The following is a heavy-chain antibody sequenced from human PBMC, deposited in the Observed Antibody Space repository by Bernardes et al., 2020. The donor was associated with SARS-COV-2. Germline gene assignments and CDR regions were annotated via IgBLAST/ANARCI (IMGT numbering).Heavy chain of an antibody. V-gene: IGHV3-21*01. D-gene: IGHD2-2*03. J-gene: IGHJ6*02. Sequence: GGSLRLCCAASGFTFSNSNMNWVRQAPGKGLEWVSSISGDSTYIYFADSVKGRFTISRDNAKNSLYLQMNSLSAEDTAVYYCARFGYCTTNSCPTMAYYYYYYGMDVWGQGTTVTVSS. CDR3: ARFGYCTTNSCPTMAYYYYYYGMDV. CDR2: ISGDSTYI. CDR1: GFTFSNSN.